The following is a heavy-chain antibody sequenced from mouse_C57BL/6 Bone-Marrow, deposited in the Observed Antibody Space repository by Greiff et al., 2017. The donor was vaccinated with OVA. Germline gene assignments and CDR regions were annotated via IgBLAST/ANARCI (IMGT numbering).Heavy chain of an antibody. V-gene: IGHV5-17*01. CDR3: ARAYYYYGSSHRYFDY. CDR1: GFTFSDYG. CDR2: ISSGSSTI. Sequence: EVMLVESGGGLVKPGGSLKLSCAASGFTFSDYGMHWVRQAPEKGLEWVAYISSGSSTIYYADTVKGRFTISRDNAKNTLFLQMTSLRSEDTAMYYCARAYYYYGSSHRYFDYWGQGTTLTVSS. J-gene: IGHJ2*01. D-gene: IGHD1-1*01.